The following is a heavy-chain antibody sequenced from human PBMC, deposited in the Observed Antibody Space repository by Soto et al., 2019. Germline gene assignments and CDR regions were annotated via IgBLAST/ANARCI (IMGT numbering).Heavy chain of an antibody. J-gene: IGHJ5*02. CDR2: ISSSSSYI. Sequence: KPGGSLRLSCAASGFTFSSYSMNWVRQAPGKGLEWVSSISSSSSYIYYVDSVKGRFTISRDNAKNSLYLQMNSLRAEDTAVYYCARDYGSGSYSAFAHFHTFDPWGQGTLVTVSS. D-gene: IGHD3-10*01. V-gene: IGHV3-21*01. CDR1: GFTFSSYS. CDR3: ARDYGSGSYSAFAHFHTFDP.